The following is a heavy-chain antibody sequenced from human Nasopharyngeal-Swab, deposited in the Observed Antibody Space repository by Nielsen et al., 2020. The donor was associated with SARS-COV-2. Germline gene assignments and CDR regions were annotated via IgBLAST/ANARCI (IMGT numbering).Heavy chain of an antibody. Sequence: SLKISCAASGFTFDDYAMHWVRQAPGKGLEWVLGISWNSGSIGYADSVKGRFTISRDNAKNSLYLQMNSLRAEDTALYYCAALLDYGDYGPDYWGQGTLVTVSS. V-gene: IGHV3-9*01. D-gene: IGHD4-17*01. CDR3: AALLDYGDYGPDY. CDR2: ISWNSGSI. CDR1: GFTFDDYA. J-gene: IGHJ4*02.